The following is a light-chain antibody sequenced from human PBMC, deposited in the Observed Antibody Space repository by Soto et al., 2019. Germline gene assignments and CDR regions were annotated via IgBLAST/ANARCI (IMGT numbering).Light chain of an antibody. CDR1: SSDVGGYDY. CDR2: EVS. Sequence: QSALTQPASVSGSPGQSITVSCTGTSSDVGGYDYVSWYQQHPDKPPKLIIYEVSYRPSGVSDRFSGSKSGNTASLTISGLQAEDEADYYCCSYSSRERVFGTGTKVTVL. CDR3: CSYSSRERV. J-gene: IGLJ1*01. V-gene: IGLV2-14*01.